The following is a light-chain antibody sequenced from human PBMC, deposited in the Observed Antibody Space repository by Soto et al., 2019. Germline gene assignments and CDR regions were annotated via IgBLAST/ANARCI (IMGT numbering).Light chain of an antibody. J-gene: IGKJ5*01. Sequence: EIVLTQSPGTLSLSPGERATLSCRASQSINNIYFAWYQQKPGQAPRLLIYGVSSRATGIPDRFSGSGSGTDFTLTISSLEPEDFAVYYCQQRASWVTFGQGTRLEIK. CDR2: GVS. V-gene: IGKV3D-20*02. CDR3: QQRASWVT. CDR1: QSINNIY.